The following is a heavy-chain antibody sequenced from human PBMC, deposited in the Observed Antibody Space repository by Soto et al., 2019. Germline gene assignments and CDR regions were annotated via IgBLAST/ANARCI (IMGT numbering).Heavy chain of an antibody. Sequence: QVQLVESGGGLVKPGGSLRLSCAASGFTFSDYYMSWIRQAPGKGLEWVSYISSSGSTIYYADSVKGRFTISRDNAKNSLYLQINSLRAEDTAVYYCAGGEGEYSGSYGFYYYYGMDVWGQGTTVTVSS. V-gene: IGHV3-11*01. J-gene: IGHJ6*02. CDR1: GFTFSDYY. D-gene: IGHD1-26*01. CDR3: AGGEGEYSGSYGFYYYYGMDV. CDR2: ISSSGSTI.